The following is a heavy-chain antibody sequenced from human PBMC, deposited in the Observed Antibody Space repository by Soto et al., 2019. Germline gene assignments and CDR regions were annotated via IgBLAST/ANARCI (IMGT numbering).Heavy chain of an antibody. CDR2: ISGSGGST. V-gene: IGHV3-23*01. CDR3: ANRPADYDLFDY. Sequence: EVQLLESGGGLIQPGGSLRLSCAASGFTFSSYAMSWVRQAPGKGLEWVSVISGSGGSTYYADSVKGRFTISRDNSKNTLYLQMNSLRAEDTAVYYCANRPADYDLFDYWGQGTLVTVSS. D-gene: IGHD4-17*01. J-gene: IGHJ4*02. CDR1: GFTFSSYA.